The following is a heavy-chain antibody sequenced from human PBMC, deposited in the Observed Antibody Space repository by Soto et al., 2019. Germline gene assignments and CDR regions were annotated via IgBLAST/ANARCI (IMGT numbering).Heavy chain of an antibody. CDR1: GYTFTGYY. CDR2: IDPNSGGT. CDR3: ARDARDYYDSSGFDY. V-gene: IGHV1-2*02. J-gene: IGHJ4*02. Sequence: ASVKVSCKASGYTFTGYYMYWVRQAPGQGLEWMGWIDPNSGGTNYAQKFQGRVTMTRDTSINTAYMQLSRLRSDDTAVYYCARDARDYYDSSGFDYWGQGTMVTVSS. D-gene: IGHD3-22*01.